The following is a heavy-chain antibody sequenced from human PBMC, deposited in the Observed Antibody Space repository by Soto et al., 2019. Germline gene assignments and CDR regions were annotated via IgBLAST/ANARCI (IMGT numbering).Heavy chain of an antibody. CDR1: GGSFSCYY. CDR3: ARFVXGYGGNSFGRKRDWFDP. Sequence: SETLSLTCAVYGGSFSCYYWSWIRQPPGKGLEWIGEINHSGSTNYNPSLKSRVTISVDTSKNQFSLKLSSVTAADTAVYYCARFVXGYGGNSFGRKRDWFDPWGQGTLVTVSS. D-gene: IGHD2-21*02. CDR2: INHSGST. J-gene: IGHJ5*02. V-gene: IGHV4-34*01.